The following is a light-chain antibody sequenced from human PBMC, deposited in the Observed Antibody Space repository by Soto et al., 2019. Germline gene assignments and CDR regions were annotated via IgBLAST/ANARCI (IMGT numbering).Light chain of an antibody. V-gene: IGLV2-23*01. CDR1: SSDVGSYNL. CDR3: CSYAGSVV. CDR2: EGS. J-gene: IGLJ2*01. Sequence: QSALTQPASVSGSPGQSITISYTGTSSDVGSYNLVSWYQQHPGKAPKLMIYEGSKRPSGVSNRFSGSKSGNTASLTISGLQAEDEADYYCCSYAGSVVFGGGTKVTVL.